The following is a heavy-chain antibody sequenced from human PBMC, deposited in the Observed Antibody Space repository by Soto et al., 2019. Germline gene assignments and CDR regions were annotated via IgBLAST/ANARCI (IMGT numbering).Heavy chain of an antibody. J-gene: IGHJ4*02. D-gene: IGHD6-19*01. CDR1: GFTFTDYS. V-gene: IGHV1-3*04. Sequence: QDHLVQSGPEVKRPGASVRISCKTPGFTFTDYSLHWVRQAPGQGLEWMGRIDIGNGNRKYSQDLQGRVTITSDTSARTAYMDLSSLKLEDTAVYYCATEGRSGWYDYWGQGTLVTVSS. CDR3: ATEGRSGWYDY. CDR2: IDIGNGNR.